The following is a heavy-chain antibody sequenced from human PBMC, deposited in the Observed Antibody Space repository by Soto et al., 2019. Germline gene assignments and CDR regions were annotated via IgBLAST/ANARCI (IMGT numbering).Heavy chain of an antibody. V-gene: IGHV3-21*01. D-gene: IGHD6-19*01. CDR1: GFTFISYS. CDR3: ARGAYRQWLPVPDAFDI. J-gene: IGHJ3*02. Sequence: GGSLRLSCAASGFTFISYSMNWVRQAPGKGLEWVSSISSSSSYIYYADSVKGRLTISRDNAKNSLYLQMNSLRAGDTAVYYCARGAYRQWLPVPDAFDIWGQGTMVTVSS. CDR2: ISSSSSYI.